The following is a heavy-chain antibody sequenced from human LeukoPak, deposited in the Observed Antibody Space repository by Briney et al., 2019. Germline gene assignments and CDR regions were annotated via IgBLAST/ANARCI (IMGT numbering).Heavy chain of an antibody. Sequence: PGGSLRLSCAASGFTFSSYWMSWVRQAPGKGLEWVANIKRDGSEKYYVDSVKGRFTISRDNAKNSLYLQMNSLRAEDTAVYYCARDTRGGLWFGELFRDDYYYYYMDVWGKGTTVTVSS. CDR1: GFTFSSYW. CDR3: ARDTRGGLWFGELFRDDYYYYYMDV. V-gene: IGHV3-7*01. J-gene: IGHJ6*03. CDR2: IKRDGSEK. D-gene: IGHD3-10*01.